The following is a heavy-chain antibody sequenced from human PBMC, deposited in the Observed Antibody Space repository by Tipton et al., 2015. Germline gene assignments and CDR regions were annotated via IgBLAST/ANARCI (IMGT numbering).Heavy chain of an antibody. D-gene: IGHD3-3*01. CDR1: GFTFSSCA. CDR3: TKGATEWRGLDS. V-gene: IGHV3-23*01. CDR2: IYGGGGAT. Sequence: GSLRLSCAASGFTFSSCAMTWVRQSPGKGLEWVSTIYGGGGATFYADSVKDHFTISRDNSKNTLYLQMNNLGAEDTAVYYCTKGATEWRGLDSWGQGTLATVSS. J-gene: IGHJ4*02.